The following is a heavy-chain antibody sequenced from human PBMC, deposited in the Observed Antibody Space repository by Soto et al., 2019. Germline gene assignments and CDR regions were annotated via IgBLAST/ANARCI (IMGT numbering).Heavy chain of an antibody. V-gene: IGHV3-33*01. Sequence: QVQLVESGGGVVQSGRSLTLSCAASGFSLRTYGMHWLRRAPGKGLERVAFIWYDRTKKFYANSVKGRCTISKDNSNNILYLQMSGLRVEDTAVYYCARDVVKAVAGSVNWFDPWGQGTLVTVSS. CDR1: GFSLRTYG. CDR2: IWYDRTKK. CDR3: ARDVVKAVAGSVNWFDP. J-gene: IGHJ5*02. D-gene: IGHD6-19*01.